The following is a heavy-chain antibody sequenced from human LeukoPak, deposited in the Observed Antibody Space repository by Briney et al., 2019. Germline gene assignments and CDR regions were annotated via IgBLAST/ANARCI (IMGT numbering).Heavy chain of an antibody. D-gene: IGHD3-10*01. V-gene: IGHV1-69*04. CDR2: IIPILGIA. Sequence: ASVKVSCKASRGTFSSYAISWVRQAPGQGLEWMGRIIPILGIANYAQKFQGRVTITADKSTSTAYMELSSLRSEDTAVYYCARREGYYYGSGSWGPDIWGQGTMVTVSS. CDR1: RGTFSSYA. J-gene: IGHJ3*02. CDR3: ARREGYYYGSGSWGPDI.